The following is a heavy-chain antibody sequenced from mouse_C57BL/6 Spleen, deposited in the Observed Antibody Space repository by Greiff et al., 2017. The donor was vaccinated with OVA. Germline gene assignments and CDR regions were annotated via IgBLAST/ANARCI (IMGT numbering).Heavy chain of an antibody. CDR2: INYDGSST. Sequence: EVQVVESEGGLVQPGSSMKLSCTASGFTFSDYYMAWVRQVPEKGLEWVANINYDGSSTYYLDSLKSRFIISRDNAKNILYLQMSSLKSEDTATYYCARGPPYYSNYIYYAMDYWGQGTSVTVSS. CDR3: ARGPPYYSNYIYYAMDY. J-gene: IGHJ4*01. D-gene: IGHD2-5*01. V-gene: IGHV5-16*01. CDR1: GFTFSDYY.